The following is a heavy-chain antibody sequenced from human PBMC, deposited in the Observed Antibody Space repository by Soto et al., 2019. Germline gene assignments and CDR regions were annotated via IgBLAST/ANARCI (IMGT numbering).Heavy chain of an antibody. CDR2: VNPTGGST. V-gene: IGHV1-46*03. Sequence: ASVKVSCKTSGYTFTSYGIIWVRQAPGQGLEWMAIVNPTGGSTNYAQKFQGRVTVTFDTSTSTVFMELNSLRYEDTAVYYCARHLAAGDSWGQGTLVTVSS. D-gene: IGHD6-25*01. J-gene: IGHJ4*02. CDR3: ARHLAAGDS. CDR1: GYTFTSYG.